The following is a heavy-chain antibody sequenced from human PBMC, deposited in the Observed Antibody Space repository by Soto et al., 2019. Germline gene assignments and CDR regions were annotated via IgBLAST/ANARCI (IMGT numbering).Heavy chain of an antibody. CDR3: ARPGRSATHWYFDL. CDR2: IYHSGST. CDR1: GGSISSGGYS. J-gene: IGHJ2*01. Sequence: PSETLSLTCAVSGGSISSGGYSWSWIRQPPGKGLEWIGYIYHSGSTYYNPSLKSRVTISVDRSKNQFSLKLSSVTAADTAVYYCARPGRSATHWYFDLWGRGTLVTVSS. V-gene: IGHV4-30-2*01. D-gene: IGHD6-25*01.